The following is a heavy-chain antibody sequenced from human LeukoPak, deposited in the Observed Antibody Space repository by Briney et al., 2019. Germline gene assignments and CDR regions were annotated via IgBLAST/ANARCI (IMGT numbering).Heavy chain of an antibody. CDR1: GGSFSGYY. V-gene: IGHV4-34*01. J-gene: IGHJ6*04. CDR2: INHSGST. CDR3: VRWVRGVRAYYYGLDV. D-gene: IGHD3-10*01. Sequence: SETLSLTCAVYGGSFSGYYWSWIRQPPGKGLEWIGEINHSGSTNYNPSLKSRVTISVDTSKNQFSLKLSSVTAADTAVYYCVRWVRGVRAYYYGLDVWGKGTTVTVSS.